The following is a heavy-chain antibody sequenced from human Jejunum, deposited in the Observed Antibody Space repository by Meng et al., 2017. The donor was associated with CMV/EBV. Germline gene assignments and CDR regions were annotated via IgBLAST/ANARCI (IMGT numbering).Heavy chain of an antibody. CDR3: AKDRVTTVVTPAGATFAS. D-gene: IGHD4-23*01. CDR1: FNSFG. CDR2: IPYDGSNQ. Sequence: FNSFGMRWVRQAPGKGLEWVAFIPYDGSNQYYGDAVKGRFTISRDNSKSTLNLQMNSLTAEDTAVYYCAKDRVTTVVTPAGATFASWGQGTLVTVSS. J-gene: IGHJ4*02. V-gene: IGHV3-30*02.